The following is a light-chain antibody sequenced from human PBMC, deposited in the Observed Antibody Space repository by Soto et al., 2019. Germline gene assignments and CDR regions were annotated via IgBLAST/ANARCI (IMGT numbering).Light chain of an antibody. CDR2: GAS. CDR3: QQYGSSPT. Sequence: EIVLTQSPGTLSLSPGERATLSCRASQSVSSSYLAWYQQTPGQAPRLLIYGASSRATGLPDRFSGSGSGTDFTLTISRLEPEDFAVYYCQQYGSSPTFGQGTKVEIK. V-gene: IGKV3-20*01. J-gene: IGKJ1*01. CDR1: QSVSSSY.